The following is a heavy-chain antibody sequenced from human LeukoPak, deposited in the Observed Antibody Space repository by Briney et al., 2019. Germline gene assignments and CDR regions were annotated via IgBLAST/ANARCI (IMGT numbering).Heavy chain of an antibody. V-gene: IGHV1-69*05. CDR2: IIPIFGTA. Sequence: ASVKVSCKASGGTFSSYAISWVRQAPGQGLEWMGGIIPIFGTANYAQKFQGRVTITTDEPTSTAYMELSSLRSEDTAVYYCARAIVVVPKNYAFDIWGQGTMVTVSS. D-gene: IGHD3-22*01. J-gene: IGHJ3*02. CDR3: ARAIVVVPKNYAFDI. CDR1: GGTFSSYA.